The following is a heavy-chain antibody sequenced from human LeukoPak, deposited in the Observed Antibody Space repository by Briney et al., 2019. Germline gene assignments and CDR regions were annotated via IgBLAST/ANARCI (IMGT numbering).Heavy chain of an antibody. CDR1: GGTFSSYA. J-gene: IGHJ1*01. CDR2: IIPIFGTA. V-gene: IGHV1-69*05. Sequence: SVKVSCKASGGTFSSYAISWVRQAPGQGLEWMGGIIPIFGTANYAQKFQGRVTITTDESTSTAYMELSSLRSEDTAVYYCALRVSLYCRGGSCYNFQHWGQGTLVTVSS. CDR3: ALRVSLYCRGGSCYNFQH. D-gene: IGHD2-15*01.